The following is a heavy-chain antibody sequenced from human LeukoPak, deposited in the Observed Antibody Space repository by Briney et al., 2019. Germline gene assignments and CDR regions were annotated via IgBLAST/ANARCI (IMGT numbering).Heavy chain of an antibody. D-gene: IGHD4-17*01. CDR1: GFSLSTSGMC. V-gene: IGHV2-70*01. CDR3: ARIIGGRYGDYYFDY. J-gene: IGHJ4*02. Sequence: SGPALVKPTQTLTLTCTFSGFSLSTSGMCVSWIRQPPGKALEWLALIDWDDDKYYSTSLKTRLTISKDTSKNQVVLTMTNMDPVDTATYYCARIIGGRYGDYYFDYWGQGTLVTVSS. CDR2: IDWDDDK.